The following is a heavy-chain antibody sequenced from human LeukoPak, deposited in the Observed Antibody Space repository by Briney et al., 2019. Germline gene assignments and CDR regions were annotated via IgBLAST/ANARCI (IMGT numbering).Heavy chain of an antibody. CDR3: ARIVVVVVATGAPDY. Sequence: GGSLRLSCAASGFTFSSYGLSWVRQAQGKGLEWVSSISSSSSYIYYADSVKGRFTISRENAKTSRYLQMNSLKARATPVYYFARIVVVVVATGAPDYWGQGTLVTVS. CDR2: ISSSSSYI. D-gene: IGHD2-15*01. CDR1: GFTFSSYG. J-gene: IGHJ4*02. V-gene: IGHV3-21*01.